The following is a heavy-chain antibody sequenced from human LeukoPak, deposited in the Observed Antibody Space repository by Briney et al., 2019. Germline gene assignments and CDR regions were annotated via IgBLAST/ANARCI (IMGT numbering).Heavy chain of an antibody. D-gene: IGHD6-19*01. Sequence: GGSLRLSCAASGFTFSSYAMSWVRQAPGKGLEWVSAISGSGGSTYYADSVKGRFTISRDNSKNTLYLQMNSLRTEDTAVYYCARRSGIAVAGAFDYWGQGTLVTVSS. V-gene: IGHV3-23*01. CDR2: ISGSGGST. CDR1: GFTFSSYA. J-gene: IGHJ4*02. CDR3: ARRSGIAVAGAFDY.